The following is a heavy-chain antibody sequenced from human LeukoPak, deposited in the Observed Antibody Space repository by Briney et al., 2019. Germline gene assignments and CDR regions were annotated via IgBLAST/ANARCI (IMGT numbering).Heavy chain of an antibody. CDR2: IYYSGST. CDR1: GGSISSYY. CDR3: ARGAGDGYNYLHY. V-gene: IGHV4-59*12. J-gene: IGHJ4*02. Sequence: SETLSLTCTVSGGSISSYYWSWIRQPPGKGLEWIGYIYYSGSTNYNPSLKSRVTISVDTSKNQFSLKLSSVTAADTAVYYCARGAGDGYNYLHYWGQGTLVTVSS. D-gene: IGHD5-24*01.